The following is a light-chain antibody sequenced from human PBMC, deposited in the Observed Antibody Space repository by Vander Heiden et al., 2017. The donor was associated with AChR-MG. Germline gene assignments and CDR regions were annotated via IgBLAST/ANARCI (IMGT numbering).Light chain of an antibody. CDR1: SSDVGSHNL. J-gene: IGLJ1*01. V-gene: IGLV2-23*02. Sequence: QSALTQPASVSGSPGQSTTISCTGTSSDVGSHNLVSWYQQHPGKAPKLRIYEVSKRPSGVSNRFSGSKSGNTASLTISGLQAEDEADYYCCSYGAFSTYVFGTGTKVTVL. CDR2: EVS. CDR3: CSYGAFSTYV.